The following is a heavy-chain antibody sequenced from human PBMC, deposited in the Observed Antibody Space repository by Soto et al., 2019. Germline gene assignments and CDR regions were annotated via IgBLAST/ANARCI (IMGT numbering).Heavy chain of an antibody. D-gene: IGHD6-19*01. CDR1: GGSFSGYY. J-gene: IGHJ4*02. Sequence: PSETLSLTCAVYGGSFSGYYWSWIRQPPAKGLEWIGELNPSGSTNYHPSLNSRVTIPSDTSKNQFSLKLSSVTAADTAVYYCARGWTRSQSRLYSSGWYYFDYWGQGTLVTVSS. V-gene: IGHV4-34*01. CDR2: LNPSGST. CDR3: ARGWTRSQSRLYSSGWYYFDY.